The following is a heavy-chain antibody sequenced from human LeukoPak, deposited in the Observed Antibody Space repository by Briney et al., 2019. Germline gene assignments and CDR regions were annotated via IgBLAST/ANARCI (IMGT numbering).Heavy chain of an antibody. CDR3: AKDSGYYDFWSGYYKGAGPGAFDI. CDR2: ISGSGGST. V-gene: IGHV3-23*01. J-gene: IGHJ3*02. D-gene: IGHD3-3*01. CDR1: GFTFSSYA. Sequence: GGSLRLSCAASGFTFSSYAMSWVRQAPGKGLEWVSGISGSGGSTYYADSVKGRFTISRDNSKNTLYLQMNSLRAEDTAVYYCAKDSGYYDFWSGYYKGAGPGAFDIWGQGTMVTVSS.